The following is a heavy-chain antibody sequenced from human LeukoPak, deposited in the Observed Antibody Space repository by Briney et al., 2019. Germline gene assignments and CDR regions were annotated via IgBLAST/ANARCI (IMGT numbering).Heavy chain of an antibody. V-gene: IGHV1-46*01. CDR3: ALSYYDSSGLVS. J-gene: IGHJ5*02. D-gene: IGHD3-22*01. CDR2: VNPSGGST. CDR1: GYTFTGYY. Sequence: EASVKVSCKASGYTFTGYYMHWVRQAPGQGLEWMGIVNPSGGSTSYAQKFQGRVTMTRDTSTSTVYMELSSLRSEDTAVYYCALSYYDSSGLVSWGQGTLVTVSS.